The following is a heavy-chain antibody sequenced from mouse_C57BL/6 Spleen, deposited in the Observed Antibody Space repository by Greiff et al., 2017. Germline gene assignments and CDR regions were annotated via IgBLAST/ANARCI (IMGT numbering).Heavy chain of an antibody. D-gene: IGHD1-1*01. CDR1: GYTFTSYG. CDR3: ARRTLSYYGSSYWYFDV. CDR2: IYPRSGNT. V-gene: IGHV1-81*01. J-gene: IGHJ1*03. Sequence: VKLVESGAELARPGASVKLSCKASGYTFTSYGISWVKQRTGQGLEWIGEIYPRSGNTYYNEKVKGKATLTADKSSSTAYMELRSLTSEDSAVYFCARRTLSYYGSSYWYFDVWGTGTTVTVSS.